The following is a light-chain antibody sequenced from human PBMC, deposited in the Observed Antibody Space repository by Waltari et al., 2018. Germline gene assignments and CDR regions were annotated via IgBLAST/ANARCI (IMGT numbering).Light chain of an antibody. CDR1: PSIRGW. J-gene: IGKJ1*01. CDR2: KAS. CDR3: QQYKSYPWT. V-gene: IGKV1-5*03. Sequence: DIQMTQSPSTLSASVGDNVTITCRPSPSIRGWLAWFQQKPGNAPKVLIYKASKLEHGVPSRFSGSASGTDFSLTISRLQPDDFATYYCQQYKSYPWTFGQGTKVEVK.